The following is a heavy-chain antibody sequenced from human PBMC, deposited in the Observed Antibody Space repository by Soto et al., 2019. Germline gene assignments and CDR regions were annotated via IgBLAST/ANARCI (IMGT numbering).Heavy chain of an antibody. CDR2: IYYSGST. D-gene: IGHD3-3*01. V-gene: IGHV4-31*03. CDR3: ARDGNQYYDFWSGYQSGAFDI. J-gene: IGHJ3*02. CDR1: GGSISSGGYY. Sequence: QVQLQESGPGLVKPSQTLSLTCTVSGGSISSGGYYWSWIRQHPGKGLEWIGYIYYSGSTYYNPSLKSRVTISVDTSKNQFSLKLSSVTAADTAVYYCARDGNQYYDFWSGYQSGAFDIWGQGTMVTVSS.